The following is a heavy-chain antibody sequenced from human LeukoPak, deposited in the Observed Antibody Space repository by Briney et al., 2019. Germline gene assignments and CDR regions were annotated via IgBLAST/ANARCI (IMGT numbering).Heavy chain of an antibody. CDR2: ISSNRGST. D-gene: IGHD6-13*01. J-gene: IGHJ4*02. CDR3: ARVAAAGSSDY. Sequence: GGSLRLSCAASGFTFSSYAMHWVRQAPGKGLEYVSAISSNRGSTYYANSVKGRFTISRDNSKNTLYLQMGSLRAEDMAVYYCARVAAAGSSDYWGQGTLVTVSS. CDR1: GFTFSSYA. V-gene: IGHV3-64*01.